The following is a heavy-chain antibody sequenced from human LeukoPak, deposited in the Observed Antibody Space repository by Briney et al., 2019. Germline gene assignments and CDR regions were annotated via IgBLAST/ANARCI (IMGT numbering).Heavy chain of an antibody. V-gene: IGHV4-34*01. CDR3: ARGGKKVSHYYYGMDV. CDR1: GVSSSGYY. D-gene: IGHD3-22*01. Sequence: SETLSLTCAVYGVSSSGYYWSWIRQPPGKGLEWIGEINHSGSTNYNPSLKSRVTISVDTSKNQFSLKLSSVTAADTAVYYCARGGKKVSHYYYGMDVWGQGTTVTVSS. CDR2: INHSGST. J-gene: IGHJ6*02.